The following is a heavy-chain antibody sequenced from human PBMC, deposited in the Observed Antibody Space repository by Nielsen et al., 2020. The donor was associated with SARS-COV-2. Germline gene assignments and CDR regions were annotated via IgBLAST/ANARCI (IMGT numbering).Heavy chain of an antibody. CDR1: GFTFSSYA. CDR2: ISWNSGSI. D-gene: IGHD5-18*01. J-gene: IGHJ3*02. CDR3: AKGAIGYSYGSDAFDI. Sequence: GGSLRLSCAASGFTFSSYAMHWVRQAPGKGLEWVSGISWNSGSIGYADSVKGRFTISRDNAKNSLYLQMNSLRAEDTALYYCAKGAIGYSYGSDAFDIWGQGTMVTVSS. V-gene: IGHV3-9*01.